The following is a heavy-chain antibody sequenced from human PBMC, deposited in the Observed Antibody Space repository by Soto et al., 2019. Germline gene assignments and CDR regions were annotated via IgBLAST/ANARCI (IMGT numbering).Heavy chain of an antibody. Sequence: PRGSMRLSWVVAGFPLSSYAISWVRQPPEKVREWVSGISSRGGRTYYADSVKGRFTMSRDNSNDTLSLQMRIPRVEDTAVYFCAKGGYYSLFDIWGQGTMVTVSS. D-gene: IGHD3-16*01. CDR3: AKGGYYSLFDI. CDR1: GFPLSSYA. CDR2: ISSRGGRT. J-gene: IGHJ3*02. V-gene: IGHV3-23*01.